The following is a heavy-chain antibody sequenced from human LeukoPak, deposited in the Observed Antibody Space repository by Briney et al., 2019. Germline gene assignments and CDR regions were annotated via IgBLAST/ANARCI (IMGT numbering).Heavy chain of an antibody. J-gene: IGHJ4*02. V-gene: IGHV3-30*04. D-gene: IGHD1-26*01. CDR3: VKDLSGRIFGY. CDR1: GFTFSSYT. CDR2: ISYDGSNK. Sequence: GRSPRLSCAASGFTFSSYTMHWVRQAPGKGLEWVAVISYDGSNKYYVDSVKGRFTISRDNSKNTLYLQMNSLRAEDTAVYYCVKDLSGRIFGYWGQGTLVTVSS.